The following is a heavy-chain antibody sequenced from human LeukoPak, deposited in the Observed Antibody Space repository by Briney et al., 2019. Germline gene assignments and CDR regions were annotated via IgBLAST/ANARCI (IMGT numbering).Heavy chain of an antibody. D-gene: IGHD3-10*01. Sequence: SETLSLTCTVSGGSISSYYWSWIRQPPGKGLEWIGSIYYSGNTYYNPSLKSRVTISVDTSKNQFSLKLSSVTAADTAVYYCATRRGHWGQGTLVTVSS. V-gene: IGHV4-59*04. CDR2: IYYSGNT. CDR3: ATRRGH. CDR1: GGSISSYY. J-gene: IGHJ4*02.